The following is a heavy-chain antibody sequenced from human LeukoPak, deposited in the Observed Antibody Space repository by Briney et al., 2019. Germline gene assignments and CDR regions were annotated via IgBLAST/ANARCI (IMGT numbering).Heavy chain of an antibody. CDR1: GYTFTSHG. CDR2: ISAYNGNT. Sequence: ASVKVSCKASGYTFTSHGISWVRQAPGQWLEWLGGISAYNGNTNYAQKLQGRVTMTTDTSTSTAYMELRSLRSDDTAVYYCARGVTIFGVGYYYYGMDVWGQGTTVTVSS. J-gene: IGHJ6*02. CDR3: ARGVTIFGVGYYYYGMDV. D-gene: IGHD3-3*01. V-gene: IGHV1-18*01.